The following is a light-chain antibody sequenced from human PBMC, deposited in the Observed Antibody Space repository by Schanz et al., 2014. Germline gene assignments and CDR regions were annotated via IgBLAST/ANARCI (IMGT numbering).Light chain of an antibody. CDR2: DNY. J-gene: IGLJ2*01. V-gene: IGLV1-51*01. CDR3: GTWDSSLSAVV. Sequence: QSVLTQPPSVSAAQGRGATISGSGGISTIVNNFVSWNQQLPGTAPKLLIYDNYKQPSGIPDRFSGSKSGTSATLGITGLQTGDEADYYCGTWDSSLSAVVFGGGTKLTVL. CDR1: ISTIVNNF.